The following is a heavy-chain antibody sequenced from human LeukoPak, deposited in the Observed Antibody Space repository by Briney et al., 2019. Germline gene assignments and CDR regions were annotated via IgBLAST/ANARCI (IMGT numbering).Heavy chain of an antibody. J-gene: IGHJ5*02. CDR1: GFTFNNYG. CDR2: IRYNGNNQ. V-gene: IGHV3-30*02. D-gene: IGHD6-19*01. CDR3: ARKAVAENWFDP. Sequence: GGSLRLSCAASGFTFNNYGMHWVRQAPGKGLEWVAFIRYNGNNQYYADSVKGRFTISRDNSKNTLYLQMNSLKGDDTAVYYCARKAVAENWFDPWGQGTLVTVSS.